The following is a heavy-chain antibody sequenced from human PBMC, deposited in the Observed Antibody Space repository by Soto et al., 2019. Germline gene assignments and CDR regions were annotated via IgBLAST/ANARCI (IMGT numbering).Heavy chain of an antibody. Sequence: GGSLRLSCAASGFTFDDYGMSWVRQAPGKGLEWVSGINWNGGSTGYADSVKGRFTISRDNAKNSLYLQMNSLIAEDTALYHCARDYCSGCSCYGGFDIWGQGTMVTVPS. J-gene: IGHJ3*02. V-gene: IGHV3-20*01. CDR3: ARDYCSGCSCYGGFDI. CDR2: INWNGGST. CDR1: GFTFDDYG. D-gene: IGHD2-15*01.